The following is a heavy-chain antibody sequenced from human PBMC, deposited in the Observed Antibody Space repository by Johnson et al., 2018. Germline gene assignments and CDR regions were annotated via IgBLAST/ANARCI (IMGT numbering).Heavy chain of an antibody. CDR1: GFTFSSYS. CDR2: ISSSSSTI. V-gene: IGHV3-48*02. D-gene: IGHD3-3*01. J-gene: IGHJ6*02. Sequence: VQLVESGGGLVEPRGTLGLVCAASGFTFSSYSMNWVRQAPGKGLEWVSYISSSSSTIYYADSVKGRFTISRDNAKNSLYLQMNSLRDEDTAVYYCYRGSGYYTNYGMDVWGQGTTVTVSS. CDR3: YRGSGYYTNYGMDV.